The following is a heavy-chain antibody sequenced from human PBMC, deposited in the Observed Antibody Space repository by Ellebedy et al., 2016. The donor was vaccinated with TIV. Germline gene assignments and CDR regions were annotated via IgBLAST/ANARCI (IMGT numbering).Heavy chain of an antibody. J-gene: IGHJ4*02. CDR1: GGTFSSYA. V-gene: IGHV1-69*13. Sequence: SVKVSCXASGGTFSSYAISWVRQAPGQGLEWMGGIIPIFGTANYAQKFQGRVTITADESTSTAYMELSSLRSEDTAVYYCARGGIAVAGIDYWGQGTLVTVSS. CDR3: ARGGIAVAGIDY. D-gene: IGHD6-19*01. CDR2: IIPIFGTA.